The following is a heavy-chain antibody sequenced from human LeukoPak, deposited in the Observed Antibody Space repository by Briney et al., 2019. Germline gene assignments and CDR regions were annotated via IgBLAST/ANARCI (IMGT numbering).Heavy chain of an antibody. D-gene: IGHD3-10*01. CDR1: GGSISSGSYY. J-gene: IGHJ2*01. CDR3: ARGFSTRSIWYFDL. V-gene: IGHV4-61*01. Sequence: SETLSLTCTVSGGSISSGSYYWSWIRQPPGKGLEWIGYIYYSGSTNYNPSLKSRVTISVDTSKNQFSLKLSSVTAADTAVYYCARGFSTRSIWYFDLWGRGTLVTVSS. CDR2: IYYSGST.